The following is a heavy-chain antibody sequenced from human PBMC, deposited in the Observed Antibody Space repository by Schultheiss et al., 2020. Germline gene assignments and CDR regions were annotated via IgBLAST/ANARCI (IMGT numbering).Heavy chain of an antibody. CDR1: GGSISSSSYY. D-gene: IGHD3-10*01. CDR3: ARYYSGSYFDC. Sequence: SQTLSLTCTVSGGSISSSSYYWGWIRQPPGKGLEWIGEINHSGSTNYNPSLKSRVTISVDTSKNQFSLKLSSVTAADTAIYYCARYYSGSYFDCWGQGTLVTVSS. J-gene: IGHJ4*02. V-gene: IGHV4-39*07. CDR2: INHSGST.